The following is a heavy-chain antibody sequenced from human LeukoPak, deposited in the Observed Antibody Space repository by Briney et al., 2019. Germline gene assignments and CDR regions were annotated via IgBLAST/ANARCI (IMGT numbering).Heavy chain of an antibody. Sequence: SETLSLTCTVSGGSISSYHWSWIRQPPGKGLEWIGYIYYSGSTNYNPSLESRVTISVDTSKNQFSLKLSSVTAADTAVYYCARSSEGRYYYDSSGFSYYYYYMDVWGKGTTVTISS. J-gene: IGHJ6*03. CDR3: ARSSEGRYYYDSSGFSYYYYYMDV. CDR1: GGSISSYH. D-gene: IGHD3-22*01. CDR2: IYYSGST. V-gene: IGHV4-59*01.